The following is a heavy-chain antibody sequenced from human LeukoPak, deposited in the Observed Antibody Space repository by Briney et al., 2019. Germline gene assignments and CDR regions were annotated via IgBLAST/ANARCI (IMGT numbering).Heavy chain of an antibody. CDR1: GFTFSSYA. Sequence: PGGSLRLSCAASGFTFSSYAMSWVRQAPGKGLEWVSAISGSGGSTYYADSVKGRFTISRDNSKNTLYLQMNSLRAEDTAVYYCAKPPFGESHQYGMDVWGQGTTVTVSS. CDR2: ISGSGGST. J-gene: IGHJ6*02. D-gene: IGHD3-10*01. V-gene: IGHV3-23*01. CDR3: AKPPFGESHQYGMDV.